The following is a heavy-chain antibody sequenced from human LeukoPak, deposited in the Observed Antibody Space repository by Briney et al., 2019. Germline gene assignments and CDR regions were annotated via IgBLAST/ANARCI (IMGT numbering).Heavy chain of an antibody. D-gene: IGHD1-26*01. CDR1: GGSISSGDYY. V-gene: IGHV4-30-4*02. CDR3: ATYSGSYGSSDFQH. CDR2: IYYSGST. J-gene: IGHJ1*01. Sequence: PSETLSLTCTVSGGSISSGDYYWSWIRQPPGKGLEWIGYIYYSGSTYYNPSLKSRVTISVDTSKNQFSLKLSSVTAADTAVYYCATYSGSYGSSDFQHWDQGTLVTVSS.